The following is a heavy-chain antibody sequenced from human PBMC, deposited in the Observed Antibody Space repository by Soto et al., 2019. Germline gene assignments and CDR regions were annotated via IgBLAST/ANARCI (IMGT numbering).Heavy chain of an antibody. CDR3: AKDPYVPLLLWFGEDYFEY. CDR2: ISGSGGST. D-gene: IGHD3-10*01. J-gene: IGHJ4*02. Sequence: EVQLLESGGGLVQPGGSLRLSCAASGFTFSSYAMSWVRQAPGKGLEWVSAISGSGGSTYYADSVKGRFTISRDNSXNXLXXQMNSLRVEDTAVYYCAKDPYVPLLLWFGEDYFEYWGQGTLVTVSS. CDR1: GFTFSSYA. V-gene: IGHV3-23*01.